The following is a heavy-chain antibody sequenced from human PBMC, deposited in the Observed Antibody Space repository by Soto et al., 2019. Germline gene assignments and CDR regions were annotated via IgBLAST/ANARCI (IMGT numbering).Heavy chain of an antibody. CDR3: ARDRPVTTLDYYYGMDV. Sequence: QVQLQESGPGLVKPSQTLSLTCTVSGGSISSGDYYWSWIRQPPGKGLEWIGYIYYSGSTYYNPSLKSRVTVSVDTSKNQFPLKLSSVTAADTAVYYCARDRPVTTLDYYYGMDVWGQGTTVTVSS. CDR1: GGSISSGDYY. V-gene: IGHV4-30-4*01. CDR2: IYYSGST. D-gene: IGHD4-17*01. J-gene: IGHJ6*02.